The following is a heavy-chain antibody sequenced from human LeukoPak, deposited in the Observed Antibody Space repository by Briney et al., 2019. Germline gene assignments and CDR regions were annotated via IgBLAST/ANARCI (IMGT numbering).Heavy chain of an antibody. CDR2: IIPNFGTP. J-gene: IGHJ5*02. Sequence: AASVKVSCKASGGTFSSYTISWVRQAPGQGLEWMGGIIPNFGTPNYAQKFQGRVTITADKSTSTAYMELSSLRSEGTAVYYCARVLITSANWFDPWGQGTLVTVSS. D-gene: IGHD1-14*01. CDR3: ARVLITSANWFDP. CDR1: GGTFSSYT. V-gene: IGHV1-69*06.